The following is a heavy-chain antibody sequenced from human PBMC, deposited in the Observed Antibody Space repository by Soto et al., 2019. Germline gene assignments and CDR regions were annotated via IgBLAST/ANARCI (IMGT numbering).Heavy chain of an antibody. CDR3: GHRSPDTAAEP. V-gene: IGHV2-5*01. J-gene: IGHJ5*02. D-gene: IGHD2-21*02. CDR2: IYFNDDK. CDR1: GVSVSTTGAG. Sequence: QITLKESGPTLVKATQTLTLTCTFSGVSVSTTGAGVGWIRQPPGKALEWLAFIYFNDDKRYSPSLKNRLTITTDTSKNQVVLTMTNMAPVDTGTYYCGHRSPDTAAEPGGQGTLVTVSS.